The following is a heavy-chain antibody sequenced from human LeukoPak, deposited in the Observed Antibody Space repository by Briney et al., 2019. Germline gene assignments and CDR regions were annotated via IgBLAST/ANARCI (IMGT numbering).Heavy chain of an antibody. CDR2: TYYRSKWYN. Sequence: SQTLSLTCAISGDSVSSNSAAWNWIRQSPSRGLEWLGRTYYRSKWYNDYAISVKSRTTINPDTSKNHFSLQLNSVTPEDTAVYYCASYSYSWDYYMDVWGKGTTVTVSS. V-gene: IGHV6-1*01. CDR3: ASYSYSWDYYMDV. J-gene: IGHJ6*03. D-gene: IGHD5-18*01. CDR1: GDSVSSNSAA.